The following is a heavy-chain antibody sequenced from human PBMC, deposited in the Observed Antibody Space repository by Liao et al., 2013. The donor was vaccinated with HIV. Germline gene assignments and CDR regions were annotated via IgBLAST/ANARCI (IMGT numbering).Heavy chain of an antibody. CDR2: INHSGST. D-gene: IGHD5-24*01. V-gene: IGHV4-34*01. CDR3: ARGRRWLQLRGVRYFDY. Sequence: QVQLQQWGAGLLKPSETLSLTCAVYGGSFSGYYWSWIRQPPGKGLEWIGEINHSGSTNYNPSLKSRVTISVDTSKNQFSLKLSSVTAADTAVYYCARGRRWLQLRGVRYFDYWGQGTLVTVSS. J-gene: IGHJ4*02. CDR1: GGSFSGYY.